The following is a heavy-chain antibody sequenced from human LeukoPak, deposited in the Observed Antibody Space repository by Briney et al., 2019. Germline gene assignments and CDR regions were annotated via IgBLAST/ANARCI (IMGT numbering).Heavy chain of an antibody. Sequence: ASVKVSCKASGYTFTSYYIHWVRQAPGQGLEWMAMINPSGGITKYAQKFQGRVTMTRDTSTSTAYMELSSLRSEDTAVYYCAREWMFIGNLAYAFDIWGQGTLVTVSS. V-gene: IGHV1-46*01. D-gene: IGHD4-23*01. CDR1: GYTFTSYY. CDR3: AREWMFIGNLAYAFDI. CDR2: INPSGGIT. J-gene: IGHJ3*02.